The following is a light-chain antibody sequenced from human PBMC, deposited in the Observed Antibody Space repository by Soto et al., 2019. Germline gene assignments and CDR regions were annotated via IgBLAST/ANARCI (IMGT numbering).Light chain of an antibody. CDR2: SNS. Sequence: QAVVTQPPSASGTPGQRVTISCSGRSSNIGSNIVSWYQQVPGTAPKLLIYSNSERPSGVPDRFSGSKSGTSASLAISGLQSEDEADYYCAAWDDSLNGPLVFGGGTKVTVL. CDR1: SSNIGSNI. CDR3: AAWDDSLNGPLV. J-gene: IGLJ3*02. V-gene: IGLV1-44*01.